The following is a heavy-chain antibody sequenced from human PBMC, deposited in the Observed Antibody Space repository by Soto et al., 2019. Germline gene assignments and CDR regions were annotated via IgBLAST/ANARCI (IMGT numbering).Heavy chain of an antibody. J-gene: IGHJ4*02. Sequence: GGSLRLSCVVSGFIPSSYAMSWVRQAPGKGLEWVSGISGSGGATSYADSVKGRFTISRDNSKNTLYLQMNSLRAEDTAVYYCAKTMLELGDFDYWGQGTLVTVSS. D-gene: IGHD1-7*01. CDR2: ISGSGGAT. CDR1: GFIPSSYA. CDR3: AKTMLELGDFDY. V-gene: IGHV3-23*01.